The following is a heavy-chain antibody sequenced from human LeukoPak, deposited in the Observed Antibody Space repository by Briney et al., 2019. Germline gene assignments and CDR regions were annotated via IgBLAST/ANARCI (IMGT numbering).Heavy chain of an antibody. CDR3: ATRKDSSGYFPHYYFYTMDV. D-gene: IGHD3-22*01. Sequence: SSETLSLTCAVSGGSISSSNWWSWVRQPPGKGLEWIGEIYHSGNTNYNPSLRSRVTISVDKSKNQFSLKLSSVTAADTAVYYCATRKDSSGYFPHYYFYTMDVWGQGTTVTVSS. CDR2: IYHSGNT. J-gene: IGHJ6*02. CDR1: GGSISSSNW. V-gene: IGHV4-4*02.